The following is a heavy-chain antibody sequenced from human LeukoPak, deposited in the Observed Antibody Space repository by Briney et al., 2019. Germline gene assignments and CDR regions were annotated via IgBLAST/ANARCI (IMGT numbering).Heavy chain of an antibody. Sequence: ASVKVSCKASGGTFSSYAISWARQAPGQGLEWMGGIIPIFGTANYAQKFQGRVTITTDESTSTAYMELSSLRSEDTAVYYCASSRSGGSCYDYWGQGTLVTVSS. J-gene: IGHJ4*02. V-gene: IGHV1-69*05. CDR1: GGTFSSYA. CDR3: ASSRSGGSCYDY. D-gene: IGHD2-15*01. CDR2: IIPIFGTA.